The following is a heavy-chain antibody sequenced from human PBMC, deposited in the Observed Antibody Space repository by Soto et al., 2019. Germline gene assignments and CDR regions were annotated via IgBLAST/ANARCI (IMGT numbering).Heavy chain of an antibody. J-gene: IGHJ6*02. CDR1: GGTFSSYA. V-gene: IGHV1-69*06. CDR3: ARAQWELLRGYYYYGMDV. CDR2: IIPIFGTA. Sequence: QVQLVQSGAEVKKPGSSVKVSCKASGGTFSSYAISWVRQAPGQGLEWMGGIIPIFGTANYAQKFQGRVTITADKSTSTDYMELSSLRSEDTAVYYCARAQWELLRGYYYYGMDVWGQGTTVTVSS. D-gene: IGHD1-26*01.